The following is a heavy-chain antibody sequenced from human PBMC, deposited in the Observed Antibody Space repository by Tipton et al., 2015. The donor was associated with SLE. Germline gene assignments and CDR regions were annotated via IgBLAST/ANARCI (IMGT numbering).Heavy chain of an antibody. CDR2: ISGSGTSR. CDR3: ASEYSSAVGMDV. D-gene: IGHD6-6*01. Sequence: SLRLSCEASGFTFNNYAMNWVRQAPGKGLEWVSSISGSGTSRYYADSVKGRFTISRDNSKNSLYLQMNSLRAEDTAVYYCASEYSSAVGMDVWGQGTTVIVSS. V-gene: IGHV3-23*01. CDR1: GFTFNNYA. J-gene: IGHJ6*02.